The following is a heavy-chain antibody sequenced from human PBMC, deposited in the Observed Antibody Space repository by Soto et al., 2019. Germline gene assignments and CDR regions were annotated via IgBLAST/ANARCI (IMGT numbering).Heavy chain of an antibody. J-gene: IGHJ3*02. CDR1: GFSFSNYW. D-gene: IGHD3-10*01. CDR3: ARDVSPGNSTYYLDAFDI. V-gene: IGHV3-7*05. CDR2: IKQDESKK. Sequence: EVQLVESGGGLVQPGESVRLSCAASGFSFSNYWMTWVRQAPGKGLEWVANIKQDESKKSYLDSVRGRFTISRDNARNSLYLQMNSLRAEDTALYYCARDVSPGNSTYYLDAFDIWGQGTMVTVSS.